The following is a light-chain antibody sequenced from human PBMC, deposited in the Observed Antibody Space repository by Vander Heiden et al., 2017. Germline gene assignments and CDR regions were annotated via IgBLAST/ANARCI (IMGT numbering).Light chain of an antibody. CDR1: QGISSY. J-gene: IGKJ2*01. CDR3: QQYYSYHT. CDR2: AAS. V-gene: IGKV1-8*01. Sequence: ALRMTQSPSSFSASTGDRVTITCRASQGISSYLAWYQQKPVKAPKLLIYAASTLQSGVPSRFSGSGSGTDFTLTISCLQSEDFATYYCQQYYSYHTFGQGTKLEIK.